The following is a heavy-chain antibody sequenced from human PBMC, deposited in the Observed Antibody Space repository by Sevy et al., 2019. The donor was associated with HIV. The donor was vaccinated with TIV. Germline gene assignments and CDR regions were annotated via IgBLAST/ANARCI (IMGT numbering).Heavy chain of an antibody. V-gene: IGHV3-9*03. CDR2: ISWNSGSI. CDR3: AKGLGLYYYYAMDV. Sequence: GGSLRLSCAASGFTFRSYGMHWVRQAPGKGLEWVSGISWNSGSIGYADSVKGRFTISRDNAKKSLFLQMNSLRTEDMALYYCAKGLGLYYYYAMDVWGQGTTVTVSS. CDR1: GFTFRSYG. J-gene: IGHJ6*02.